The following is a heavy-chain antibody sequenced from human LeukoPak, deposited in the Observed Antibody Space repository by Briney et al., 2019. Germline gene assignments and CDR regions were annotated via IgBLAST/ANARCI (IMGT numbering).Heavy chain of an antibody. V-gene: IGHV1-2*02. Sequence: ASVKVSCKASVYTFTDYYMHWVRQAPGQGLEWVGWIYPNTGGTKYAQKFQGRVTMTTDTSINTAYMELSRLTYDDTAVYYCAGLPRYNWNEPLDYWGQGTLVTVSS. CDR2: IYPNTGGT. J-gene: IGHJ4*02. CDR3: AGLPRYNWNEPLDY. CDR1: VYTFTDYY. D-gene: IGHD1-20*01.